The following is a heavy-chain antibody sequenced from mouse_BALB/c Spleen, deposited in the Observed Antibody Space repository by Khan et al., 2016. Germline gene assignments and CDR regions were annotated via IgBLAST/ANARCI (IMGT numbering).Heavy chain of an antibody. V-gene: IGHV9-3-1*01. D-gene: IGHD2-12*01. CDR2: INTYTGEP. CDR1: GYTFTNYG. CDR3: ARLLLSYWYFDV. J-gene: IGHJ1*01. Sequence: QIQLVQSGPELKKPGETVKISCKASGYTFTNYGMNWVKQAPGKGLKWMGWINTYTGEPTYADDFKGRFAFSLETSASTAYLQINNLKNEDAATYFCARLLLSYWYFDVWGAGTTVTVSS.